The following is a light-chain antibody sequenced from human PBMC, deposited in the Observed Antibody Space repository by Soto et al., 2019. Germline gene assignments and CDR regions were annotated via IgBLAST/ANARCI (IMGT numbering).Light chain of an antibody. CDR1: QTVSAF. CDR2: AAT. V-gene: IGKV1-39*01. J-gene: IGKJ4*01. Sequence: DIQMSQSPSSLSASVEDRVTISCRASQTVSAFLNWYQLKPGKAPKLLIYAATSLQRGVPSRFTGSGSETEFTLTISSLQPEDFATYYCQQSFDIPLNFGGGNQVEIK. CDR3: QQSFDIPLN.